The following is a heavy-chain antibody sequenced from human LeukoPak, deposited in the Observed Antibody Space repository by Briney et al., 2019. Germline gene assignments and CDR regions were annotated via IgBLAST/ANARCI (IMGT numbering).Heavy chain of an antibody. CDR1: GGSISSGSYY. J-gene: IGHJ6*02. V-gene: IGHV4-61*02. Sequence: SQTLSLTCTVSGGSISSGSYYWSWIRQPAGKGLEWIGRIYTSGSTNYNPSLKSRGTISVDTAKNQFSLRLSSVTAADPAVYYCARESGYCSSTSCSEYYYYYYGMDVWGQGTTVTVSS. CDR2: IYTSGST. D-gene: IGHD2-2*01. CDR3: ARESGYCSSTSCSEYYYYYYGMDV.